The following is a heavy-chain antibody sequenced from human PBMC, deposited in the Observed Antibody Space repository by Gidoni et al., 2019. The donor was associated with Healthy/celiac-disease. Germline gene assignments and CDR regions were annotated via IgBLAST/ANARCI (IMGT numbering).Heavy chain of an antibody. V-gene: IGHV3-9*01. CDR1: GFTLDDYA. Sequence: EVQLVESGGGLVQPGRSLRLSCAASGFTLDDYAMHWVRQAPGKGLEWVSGISWNSGSIGYADSVKGRFTISRDNAKNSLYLQMNSLRAEDTALYYCAKDIGYDSSGYLFDYWGQGTLVTVSS. CDR2: ISWNSGSI. CDR3: AKDIGYDSSGYLFDY. D-gene: IGHD3-22*01. J-gene: IGHJ4*02.